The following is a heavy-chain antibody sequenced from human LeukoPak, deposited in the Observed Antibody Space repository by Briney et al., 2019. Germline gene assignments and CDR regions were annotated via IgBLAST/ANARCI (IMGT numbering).Heavy chain of an antibody. V-gene: IGHV3-30-3*01. CDR3: ARLGMTTLTTGRY. Sequence: PGRSLRLSCAASGFTFSSYAMHWVRQAPGKGLEWVAVISYDGSNKYYADSVKGRFTISRDNSKNTLYLQMNSLRAEDTAVYYCARLGMTTLTTGRYWGQGTLVTVSS. CDR2: ISYDGSNK. J-gene: IGHJ4*02. D-gene: IGHD4-17*01. CDR1: GFTFSSYA.